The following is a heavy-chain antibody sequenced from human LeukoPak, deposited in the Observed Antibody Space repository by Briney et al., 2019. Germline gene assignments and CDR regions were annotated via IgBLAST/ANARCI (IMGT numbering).Heavy chain of an antibody. D-gene: IGHD3-22*01. CDR1: GFTFSSYS. CDR2: ISSSSSYI. V-gene: IGHV3-21*01. Sequence: GGSLRLSCAASGFTFSSYSMNWVRQAPGKGLEWGSSISSSSSYIYYADSGKGRFTISRDNAKNSLYLQMNSLRAEDTAVYYCARDLFSMIVVVPGARGMDVWGQGTTVTVSS. J-gene: IGHJ6*02. CDR3: ARDLFSMIVVVPGARGMDV.